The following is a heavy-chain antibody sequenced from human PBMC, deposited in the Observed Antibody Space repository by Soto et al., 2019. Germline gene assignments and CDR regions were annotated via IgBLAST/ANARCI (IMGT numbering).Heavy chain of an antibody. J-gene: IGHJ5*02. CDR2: INPGNGDT. CDR1: GYTFSTYA. V-gene: IGHV1-3*01. D-gene: IGHD3-22*01. Sequence: GASVKVSCKASGYTFSTYAVHWVRQAPGQRLEWMGWINPGNGDTKYAQNFQGRVTISRDTSASTAYMELSSLRSEDTAVYYCARMGYYYDSSGYFNWIDPWCQGTLVTVSS. CDR3: ARMGYYYDSSGYFNWIDP.